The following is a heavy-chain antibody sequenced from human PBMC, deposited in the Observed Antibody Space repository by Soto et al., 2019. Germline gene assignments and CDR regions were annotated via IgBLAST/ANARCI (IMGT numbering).Heavy chain of an antibody. D-gene: IGHD2-21*02. J-gene: IGHJ4*02. CDR2: ISYDGSNK. V-gene: IGHV3-30-3*01. CDR3: ARGVGGDSDLPFDY. CDR1: GFTFSSYA. Sequence: VQLVESGGGVVQPGRSLRLSCAASGFTFSSYAMHWVRQAPGKGLEWVAVISYDGSNKYYADSVKGRFTISRDNSKNTLYLQMNSLRAEDTAVYYCARGVGGDSDLPFDYWGQGTLVTVSS.